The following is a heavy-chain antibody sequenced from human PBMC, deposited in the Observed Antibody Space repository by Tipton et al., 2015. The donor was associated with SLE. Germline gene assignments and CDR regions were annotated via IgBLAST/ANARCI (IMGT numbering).Heavy chain of an antibody. CDR2: VYYNGGT. CDR1: NGSTSSHL. CDR3: ARGGLDYHNGLDL. V-gene: IGHV4-59*11. Sequence: TLSLTCTVSNGSTSSHLWSWIRQSPGKGLEWIGYVYYNGGTKYNPSPKSRVTISVDRSRTHFSLKLSSVTAADTAVYYCARGGLDYHNGLDLWGQGTTVTVSS. J-gene: IGHJ6*02. D-gene: IGHD3-10*01.